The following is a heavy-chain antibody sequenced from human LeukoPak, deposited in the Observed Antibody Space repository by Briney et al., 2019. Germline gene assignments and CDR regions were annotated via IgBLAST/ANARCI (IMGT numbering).Heavy chain of an antibody. CDR3: ARVRRDSGEAD. V-gene: IGHV3-72*01. Sequence: GGSLRLSCAASGFSFSDHYMDWGRQAPGKGLEWVGRSRNKPNSYTTEYAASVKGRFTISRDDSKNSLYLQMNSLKTEDTAVYYCARVRRDSGEADWGQGTLVTVSS. CDR1: GFSFSDHY. J-gene: IGHJ4*02. CDR2: SRNKPNSYTT. D-gene: IGHD4-17*01.